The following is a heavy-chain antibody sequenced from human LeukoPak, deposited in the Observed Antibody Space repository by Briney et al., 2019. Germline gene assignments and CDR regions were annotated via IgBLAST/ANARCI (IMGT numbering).Heavy chain of an antibody. CDR2: IYYSGST. CDR1: GDSISSGDYY. CDR3: ARANLRYCSGGSCQSFDY. D-gene: IGHD2-15*01. Sequence: SQTLSLTCSVSGDSISSGDYYWSWVRQPPGKTLECIGYIYYSGSTYYNPSLKSRVTISVDTSKNQFSPKLSSVTAADTAVYYCARANLRYCSGGSCQSFDYWGQGTLVTVSS. V-gene: IGHV4-30-4*01. J-gene: IGHJ4*02.